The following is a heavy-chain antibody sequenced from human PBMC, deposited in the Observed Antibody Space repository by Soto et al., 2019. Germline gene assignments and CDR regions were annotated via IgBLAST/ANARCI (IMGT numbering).Heavy chain of an antibody. V-gene: IGHV1-3*01. Sequence: GASVKVSCKGSGYTFINYAIHWVRQAPGQRLEWMGWINAGNGNTRYSQKFQGRITITRDTSASTAYIELNRLRSEDTAVYYCARARVLPYAFDSWGQGSLVTVYS. J-gene: IGHJ4*02. CDR3: ARARVLPYAFDS. CDR2: INAGNGNT. CDR1: GYTFINYA. D-gene: IGHD2-15*01.